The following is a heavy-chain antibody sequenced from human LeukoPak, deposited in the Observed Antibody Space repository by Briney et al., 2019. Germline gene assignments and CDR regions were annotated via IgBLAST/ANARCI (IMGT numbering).Heavy chain of an antibody. CDR1: GGTFSSYA. V-gene: IGHV1-69*13. CDR3: ARDGDSIAAAGTYGMDV. J-gene: IGHJ6*02. Sequence: SVKVSCKASGGTFSSYAISWVRQAPGQGLEWMGGIIPTFGTANYAQKFQGRVTITADESTSTAYMELSSLRSEDTAVYYCARDGDSIAAAGTYGMDVWGQGTTVTVSS. D-gene: IGHD6-13*01. CDR2: IIPTFGTA.